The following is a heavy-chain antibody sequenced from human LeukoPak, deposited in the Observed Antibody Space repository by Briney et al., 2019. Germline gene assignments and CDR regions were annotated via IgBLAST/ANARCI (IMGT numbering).Heavy chain of an antibody. D-gene: IGHD6-13*01. Sequence: NSSETLSLTCTVSGGSFNSYYWSWVRQPPGKGLEWIGEINHSGSTNYNPSLKSRVTISVDTSKNQFSLKLSSVTAADTAVYYCAIPIAATSRWNSYYYYYGMDVWGQGTTVTVSS. CDR1: GGSFNSYY. CDR3: AIPIAATSRWNSYYYYYGMDV. J-gene: IGHJ6*02. CDR2: INHSGST. V-gene: IGHV4-34*01.